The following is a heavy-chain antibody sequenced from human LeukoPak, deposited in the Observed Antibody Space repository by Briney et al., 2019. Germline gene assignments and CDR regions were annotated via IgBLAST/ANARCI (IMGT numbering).Heavy chain of an antibody. CDR1: GYTFTSYY. CDR3: ARGLGYCSGGSCYSRDY. D-gene: IGHD2-15*01. J-gene: IGHJ4*02. Sequence: ASVKVSCKASGYTFTSYYMHWVRQAPGQGLEWMGLINPTGGSTGYAQKFQGRVTMTRDMSTSTDYMELSSLRSEDTAIYYCARGLGYCSGGSCYSRDYWGQGTLVTVSS. V-gene: IGHV1-46*01. CDR2: INPTGGST.